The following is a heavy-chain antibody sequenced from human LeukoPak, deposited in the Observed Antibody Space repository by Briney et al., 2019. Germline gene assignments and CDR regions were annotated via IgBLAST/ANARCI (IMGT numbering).Heavy chain of an antibody. J-gene: IGHJ4*02. CDR3: AREGGFYRPLDY. CDR2: VHLDGRA. D-gene: IGHD3-3*01. V-gene: IGHV4-4*02. CDR1: GGSVTSTNW. Sequence: SETLALTCDVSGGSVTSTNWWTWVRQPPGKSLEWIGEVHLDGRANYNPSLKSRLIMSVDLPENHISLKLTSVTAADTAVYYCAREGGFYRPLDYSGQGTLVTVSS.